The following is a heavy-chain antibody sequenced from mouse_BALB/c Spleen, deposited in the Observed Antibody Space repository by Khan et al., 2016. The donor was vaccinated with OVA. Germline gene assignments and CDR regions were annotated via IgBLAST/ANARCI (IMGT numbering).Heavy chain of an antibody. CDR2: ISDGGSYT. CDR1: GFTFSDYY. Sequence: EVELVESGGGLVKPGGSLKLSCAASGFTFSDYYMYWVRQTPEKRLEWVATISDGGSYTYYPDSVKGRFTISRDDAKNNLYLQMSSLKSEDTAMDYCARGYYGDPLAYWGQGTLVTVSA. D-gene: IGHD2-13*01. J-gene: IGHJ3*01. V-gene: IGHV5-4*02. CDR3: ARGYYGDPLAY.